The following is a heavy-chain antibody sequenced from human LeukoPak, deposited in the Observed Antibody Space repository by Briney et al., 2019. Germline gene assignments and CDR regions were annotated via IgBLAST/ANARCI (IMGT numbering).Heavy chain of an antibody. CDR2: ISAYNGNT. J-gene: IGHJ6*03. CDR1: GYTFTSYG. V-gene: IGHV1-18*01. D-gene: IGHD3-16*01. CDR3: ARARYDYVWGYYYYMDV. Sequence: ASVKVSCKASGYTFTSYGISWVRQAPGQGLEWMGWISAYNGNTNNAQKLQGRVTMTTDTSTSTGYMELWSLRSDDTAVYYCARARYDYVWGYYYYMDVWSKGTTVTVSS.